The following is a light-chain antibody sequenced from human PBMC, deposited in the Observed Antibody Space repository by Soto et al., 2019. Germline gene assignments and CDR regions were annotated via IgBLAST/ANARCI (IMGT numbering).Light chain of an antibody. CDR1: QSVSSY. J-gene: IGKJ1*01. Sequence: EILLTQSPATLSVSEGYRAPISWQASQSVSSYLAWYQQIPGKAPRLLIYSASSGDSGVPASFSGSGSGTDFTLTISRLEPEDFAVYYCHQYVSYPRTFGQGTKVDIK. CDR3: HQYVSYPRT. CDR2: SAS. V-gene: IGKV3-20*02.